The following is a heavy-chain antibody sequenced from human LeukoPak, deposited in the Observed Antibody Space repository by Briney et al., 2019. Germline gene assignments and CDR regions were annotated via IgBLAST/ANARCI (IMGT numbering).Heavy chain of an antibody. Sequence: SETLSLTCEVYGGSFSGYFWSWIRQPPGKGLEWIGEINHSGSTNYNPSLKSRVTISVDTSKNQFSLKMSSVTAADTAVYYCATRLLWFGELLSAHDYWGQGTLVTVSS. J-gene: IGHJ4*02. CDR2: INHSGST. V-gene: IGHV4-34*01. CDR3: ATRLLWFGELLSAHDY. CDR1: GGSFSGYF. D-gene: IGHD3-10*01.